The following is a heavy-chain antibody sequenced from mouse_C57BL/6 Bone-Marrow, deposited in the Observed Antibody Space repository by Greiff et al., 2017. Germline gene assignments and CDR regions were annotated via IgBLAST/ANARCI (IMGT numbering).Heavy chain of an antibody. Sequence: QVQLQQPGAELVKPGASVKLSCKASGYTFTSYWMHWVKQRPGQGLEWIGMIHPNSGSTNYNEKFKSKATLTVDKYSSTAYMQLSSLTSEDAAVYYCARCLWLRRGPGSAYWGQGTLVTVSA. J-gene: IGHJ3*01. D-gene: IGHD2-2*01. V-gene: IGHV1-64*01. CDR2: IHPNSGST. CDR3: ARCLWLRRGPGSAY. CDR1: GYTFTSYW.